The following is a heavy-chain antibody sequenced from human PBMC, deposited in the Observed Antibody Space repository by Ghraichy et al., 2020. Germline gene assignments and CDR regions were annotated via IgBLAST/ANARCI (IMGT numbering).Heavy chain of an antibody. D-gene: IGHD2-2*01. CDR2: ISNDGSNK. Sequence: GGSLRLSCAASGFTFSIYAMHWVRQAPGKGLEWVAVISNDGSNKYYADSVKGRFTISRDNSKNTLHLQMNSLRAEDTAVYYCVGEGSCTSTSCYRAYYFDYWGRGTLVTVSS. J-gene: IGHJ4*02. CDR1: GFTFSIYA. CDR3: VGEGSCTSTSCYRAYYFDY. V-gene: IGHV3-30*04.